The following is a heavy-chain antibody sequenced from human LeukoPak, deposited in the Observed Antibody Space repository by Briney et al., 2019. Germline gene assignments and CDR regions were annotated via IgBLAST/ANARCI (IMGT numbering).Heavy chain of an antibody. CDR1: GVSISSSSHY. D-gene: IGHD1-1*01. Sequence: SETLSLTCTVSGVSISSSSHYWAWIRQPPGMGLEWIGTVSHIGSTYYNPSLKSRVTIFVDTSKSQTSLNLNSVTAADTAIYYCVRHATGTTLNNWGQGTQVTVSS. CDR2: VSHIGST. V-gene: IGHV4-39*01. J-gene: IGHJ4*02. CDR3: VRHATGTTLNN.